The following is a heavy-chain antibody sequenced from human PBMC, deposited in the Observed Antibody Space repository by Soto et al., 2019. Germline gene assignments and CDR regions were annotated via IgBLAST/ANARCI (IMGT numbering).Heavy chain of an antibody. D-gene: IGHD5-12*01. V-gene: IGHV4-4*02. J-gene: IGHJ6*02. CDR2: IYHSGST. CDR1: GGSISSSNW. Sequence: QVQLQESGPGLVKPSGTLSLTCAVSGGSISSSNWWSWVRQPPGKGLEWIGEIYHSGSTNYNPSLKRRATISVDKSKNQFSLKLSSVTAADTAVYYCARALEGYATLYYYGMDVWGQGTTVTVSS. CDR3: ARALEGYATLYYYGMDV.